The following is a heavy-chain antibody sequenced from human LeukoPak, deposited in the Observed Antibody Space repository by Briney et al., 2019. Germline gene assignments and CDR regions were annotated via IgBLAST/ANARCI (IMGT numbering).Heavy chain of an antibody. CDR1: GFTFSRYW. Sequence: PGGSLRLSCTASGFTFSRYWMSWVRQAPGKGPEWVAHIKENGDEQYYAESVKGRFTISRDNAEKSLCLQMNSLRAEDTAVYYCARGPGDFDASDIWGQGTMVTVSS. CDR2: IKENGDEQ. V-gene: IGHV3-7*01. D-gene: IGHD1-14*01. CDR3: ARGPGDFDASDI. J-gene: IGHJ3*02.